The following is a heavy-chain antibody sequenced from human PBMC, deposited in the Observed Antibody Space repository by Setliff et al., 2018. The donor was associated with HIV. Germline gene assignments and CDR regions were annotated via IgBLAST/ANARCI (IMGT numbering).Heavy chain of an antibody. CDR1: GGTFSSYA. Sequence: ASVKVSCKASGGTFSSYAISWVRQAPGQGLEWMGGIIPILGMSIYAQKFQGRVTITADESTSTAYMELSSLRSDDTAVYHCARGGVCTSTSCGGNYYYGMDVWGQGTTVTVSS. CDR3: ARGGVCTSTSCGGNYYYGMDV. D-gene: IGHD2-2*01. CDR2: IIPILGMS. V-gene: IGHV1-69*10. J-gene: IGHJ6*02.